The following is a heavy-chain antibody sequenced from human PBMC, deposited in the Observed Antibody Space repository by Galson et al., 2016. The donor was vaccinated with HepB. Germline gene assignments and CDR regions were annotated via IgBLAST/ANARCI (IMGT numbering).Heavy chain of an antibody. CDR3: ARDRYDFWSGYPHYFDY. Sequence: SLRLSCAASGFSFSDYYMSWIRQAPGKGLEWVSYISISSSYTNDADSVKGRFTISRDDAKNSLYLQMNSLRAEDTAVYYCARDRYDFWSGYPHYFDYWGQGTLVTVSS. CDR1: GFSFSDYY. CDR2: ISISSSYT. V-gene: IGHV3-11*06. D-gene: IGHD3-3*01. J-gene: IGHJ4*02.